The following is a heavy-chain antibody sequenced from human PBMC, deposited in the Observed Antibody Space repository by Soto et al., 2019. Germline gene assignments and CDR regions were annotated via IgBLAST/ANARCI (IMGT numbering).Heavy chain of an antibody. J-gene: IGHJ3*02. CDR2: ISLGESDI. V-gene: IGHV5-51*01. CDR3: ARTRRTAPDAYDI. Sequence: GEALKISCKGSGNSFTSYWIGWVRQIPGKGLEWMGLISLGESDIRYSPSFQCQVTISADKSINTPYLQWSSLKASDTAMYYCARTRRTAPDAYDIWGQGTMVTVS. D-gene: IGHD2-21*02. CDR1: GNSFTSYW.